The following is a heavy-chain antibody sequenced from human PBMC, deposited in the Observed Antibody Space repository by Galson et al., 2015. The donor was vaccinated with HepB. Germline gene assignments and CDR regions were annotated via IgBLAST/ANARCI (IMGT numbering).Heavy chain of an antibody. CDR2: TYYTGTT. J-gene: IGHJ3*02. D-gene: IGHD3-22*01. V-gene: IGHV4-4*02. Sequence: ETLSLTCAVSGGSISSSNWWSWVRQPPGKGLEWIGSTYYTGTTYYNPSLKSRVTISVDKSKNQFSLKLSSVTAADTTVYYCARDSVKYYYDSGGGFDIWGQGTMVTVSS. CDR1: GGSISSSNW. CDR3: ARDSVKYYYDSGGGFDI.